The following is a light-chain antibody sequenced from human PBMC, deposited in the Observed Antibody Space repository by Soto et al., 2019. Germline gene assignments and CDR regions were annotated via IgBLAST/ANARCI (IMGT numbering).Light chain of an antibody. V-gene: IGKV1-27*01. CDR3: QQRSNWPLLT. CDR1: QDISHY. J-gene: IGKJ4*01. Sequence: DIQLTQSPSSLSASVGDRVTLTCRASQDISHYLAWYQQRPGKVPKLLIFYVANLQLGVPSRFSGSGSGTEFNLTISSLQPEDVAVYYCQQRSNWPLLTFGGGTKVEIK. CDR2: YVA.